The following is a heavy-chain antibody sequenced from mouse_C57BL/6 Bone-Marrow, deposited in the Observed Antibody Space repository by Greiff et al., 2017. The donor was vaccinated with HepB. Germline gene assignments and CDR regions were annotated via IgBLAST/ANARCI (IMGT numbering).Heavy chain of an antibody. V-gene: IGHV5-9*01. CDR1: GFTFSSYT. Sequence: EVKLVESGGGLVKPGGSLKLSCAASGFTFSSYTMSWVRQTPEKRLEWVATISGGGGNTYYPDSVKGRFTISRDNAKNTLYLQMSSLRSEDTALYYFARHWSYYSNYAWFAYWGQGTLVTVSA. D-gene: IGHD2-5*01. CDR3: ARHWSYYSNYAWFAY. J-gene: IGHJ3*01. CDR2: ISGGGGNT.